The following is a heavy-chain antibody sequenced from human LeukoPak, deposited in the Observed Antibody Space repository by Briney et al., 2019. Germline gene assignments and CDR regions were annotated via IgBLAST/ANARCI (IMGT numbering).Heavy chain of an antibody. V-gene: IGHV3-48*03. CDR1: GFTFSSYE. J-gene: IGHJ6*04. CDR2: ISSTGNTV. D-gene: IGHD2-15*01. Sequence: GGSLRLSCAASGFTFSSYEMNWVRQAPGRGLEWVAYISSTGNTVHYAGSVKGRFTISRDNAKNSLYLQMNRLRAEDTAVYYCTKETPQMDVWGKGTTVTISS. CDR3: TKETPQMDV.